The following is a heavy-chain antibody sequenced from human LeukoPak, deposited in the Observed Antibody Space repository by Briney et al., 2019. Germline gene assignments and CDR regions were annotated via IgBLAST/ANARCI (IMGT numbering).Heavy chain of an antibody. D-gene: IGHD3-22*01. CDR2: IYHSGST. Sequence: SETLSLTCTVSGYSISSGYYWGWIRQPPGKGLEWIGSIYHSGSTYYNPSLKSRVTISVDTSKNQFSLKLSSVTAAGTAVYYCASSDSSGYITFDYWGQGTLVTVSS. V-gene: IGHV4-38-2*02. CDR3: ASSDSSGYITFDY. CDR1: GYSISSGYY. J-gene: IGHJ4*02.